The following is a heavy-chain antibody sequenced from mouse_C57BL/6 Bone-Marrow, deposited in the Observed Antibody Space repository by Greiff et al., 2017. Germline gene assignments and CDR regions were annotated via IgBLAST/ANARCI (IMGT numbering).Heavy chain of an antibody. Sequence: EVQLQQSGPELVKPGASVKISCKASGYTFTDYYMNWVKQSHGKSLEWIGDINPNNGGTSYNQKFKGKATLTVDKSSSTAYMELRSLKSEDSAVYDCASLYDYDVWGTGTTVTVSS. CDR2: INPNNGGT. D-gene: IGHD2-4*01. CDR3: ASLYDYDV. J-gene: IGHJ1*03. V-gene: IGHV1-26*01. CDR1: GYTFTDYY.